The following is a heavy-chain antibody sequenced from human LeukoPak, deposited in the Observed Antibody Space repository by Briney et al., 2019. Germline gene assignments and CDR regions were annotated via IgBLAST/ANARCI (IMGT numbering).Heavy chain of an antibody. Sequence: GGTLGNSSLGSGFTGSGNDRKWGCPAPGKRLKWGSAIGGSGGTTYYADSVKGRFTISRDNSKNTLYLQMNSLRAEDTALYYCSKDRGGTLGDYFDYWGQGTLVTVSS. V-gene: IGHV3-23*01. CDR3: SKDRGGTLGDYFDY. CDR1: GFTGSGND. J-gene: IGHJ4*02. CDR2: IGGSGGTT. D-gene: IGHD3-10*01.